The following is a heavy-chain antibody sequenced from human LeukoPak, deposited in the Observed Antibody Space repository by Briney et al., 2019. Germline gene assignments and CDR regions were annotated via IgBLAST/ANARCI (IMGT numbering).Heavy chain of an antibody. Sequence: GGSLRLSCAASGFTFSSYSMNWVRQAPGKGLEWVAVISYDGSHKYYSDSVKGRFTISRDNSKNTLYLQMNSLRAEDTAVYYCAKDDRRIAARSYFDYWGQGTLVTVSS. V-gene: IGHV3-30*18. J-gene: IGHJ4*02. CDR3: AKDDRRIAARSYFDY. CDR1: GFTFSSYS. D-gene: IGHD6-6*01. CDR2: ISYDGSHK.